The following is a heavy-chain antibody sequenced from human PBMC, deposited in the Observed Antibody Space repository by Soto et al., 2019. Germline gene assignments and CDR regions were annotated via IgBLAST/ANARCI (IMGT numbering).Heavy chain of an antibody. Sequence: EVQLVECGGGLVKPGGSLRRSCAASGFTFSSYSMNWVRQAPGKGLEWVSSISSSSSYIYYADSVKGRFTISRDNAKNSLYLQMNSLRAEDTAVYYCARATMVRTYYYYGMDVWGQGTTVTVSS. J-gene: IGHJ6*02. V-gene: IGHV3-21*01. CDR1: GFTFSSYS. CDR2: ISSSSSYI. CDR3: ARATMVRTYYYYGMDV. D-gene: IGHD3-10*01.